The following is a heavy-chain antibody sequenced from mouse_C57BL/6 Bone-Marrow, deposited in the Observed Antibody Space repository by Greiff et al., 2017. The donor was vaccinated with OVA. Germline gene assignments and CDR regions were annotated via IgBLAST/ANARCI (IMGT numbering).Heavy chain of an antibody. D-gene: IGHD2-4*01. V-gene: IGHV1-42*01. Sequence: EVQLQQSGPELVKPGASVKISCKASGYSFTGYYMNWVKQSPEKSLEWIGEINPSTGGTTYNQKFQAKATLTVDKSSSTAYMQLKSLTSEYSAVYYSARENYDYDYFDYWGQGTTLTVSS. CDR3: ARENYDYDYFDY. CDR1: GYSFTGYY. J-gene: IGHJ2*01. CDR2: INPSTGGT.